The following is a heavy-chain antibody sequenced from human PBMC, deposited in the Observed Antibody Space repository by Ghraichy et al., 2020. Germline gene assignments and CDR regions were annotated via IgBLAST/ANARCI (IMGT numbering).Heavy chain of an antibody. D-gene: IGHD1-26*01. CDR3: TRQTVGATDGLYYYYGMDV. CDR2: IRSKANSYAT. J-gene: IGHJ6*02. V-gene: IGHV3-73*01. Sequence: GGSLRLSCAASGFTFSGSAMHWVRQASGKGLEWVGRIRSKANSYATAYAASVKGRFTISRDDSKNTAYLQMNSLKTEDTAVYYCTRQTVGATDGLYYYYGMDVWGQGTTVTVSS. CDR1: GFTFSGSA.